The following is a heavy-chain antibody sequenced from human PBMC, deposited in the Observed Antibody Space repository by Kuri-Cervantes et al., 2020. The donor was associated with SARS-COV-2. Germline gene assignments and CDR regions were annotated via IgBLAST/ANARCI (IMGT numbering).Heavy chain of an antibody. Sequence: SSVKVSCKASGGTFSCYAISWVRQAPGQGLEWMGGIIPIFGTANYAQKFQGRVTITADESTGTAYMELSSLRSEDTAAYYCARLITIFGVVRAEYFQHWGQGTLVTVSS. CDR3: ARLITIFGVVRAEYFQH. J-gene: IGHJ1*01. CDR2: IIPIFGTA. CDR1: GGTFSCYA. D-gene: IGHD3-3*01. V-gene: IGHV1-69*13.